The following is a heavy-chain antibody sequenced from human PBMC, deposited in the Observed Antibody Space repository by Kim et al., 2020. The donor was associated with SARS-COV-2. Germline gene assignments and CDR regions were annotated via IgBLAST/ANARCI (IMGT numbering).Heavy chain of an antibody. V-gene: IGHV3-33*01. CDR2: IWYDGSNK. D-gene: IGHD3-16*01. CDR3: AREGRVGVKAFDI. Sequence: GGSLRLSCAASGFTFSSYGMHWVRQAPGKGLEWVAVIWYDGSNKYYADSVKGRFTISRDNSKNTLYLQMNSLRAEDTAVYYCAREGRVGVKAFDIWGQGTMVTVSS. CDR1: GFTFSSYG. J-gene: IGHJ3*02.